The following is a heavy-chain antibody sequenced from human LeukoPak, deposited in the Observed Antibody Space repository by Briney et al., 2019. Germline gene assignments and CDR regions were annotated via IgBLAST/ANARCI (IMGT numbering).Heavy chain of an antibody. CDR2: IYYSGST. CDR1: GGSISSYY. Sequence: SENLSRTCTVSGGSISSYYWSWMRQRPGKGLECVGYIYYSGSTNYNPSLKSRVTISVNTSKNQFSLKLSSVTAADTAVYYCARRTYFYDSSGYYFDYWGQGTLVTVSS. V-gene: IGHV4-59*01. CDR3: ARRTYFYDSSGYYFDY. J-gene: IGHJ4*02. D-gene: IGHD3-22*01.